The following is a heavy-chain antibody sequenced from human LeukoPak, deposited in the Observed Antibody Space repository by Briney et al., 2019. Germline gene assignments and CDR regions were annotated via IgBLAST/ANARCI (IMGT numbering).Heavy chain of an antibody. CDR1: GFSLGTSGMC. Sequence: QTLSLTCTFSGFSLGTSGMCVSWIRQPPGKALEWLARIDWDDDKYYSTSLKTRLTISKDTSKNQVVLTMTNMDPVDTATYYCARIGDYDILTGYYNFDYWGQGTLVTVSS. V-gene: IGHV2-70*11. J-gene: IGHJ4*02. D-gene: IGHD3-9*01. CDR3: ARIGDYDILTGYYNFDY. CDR2: IDWDDDK.